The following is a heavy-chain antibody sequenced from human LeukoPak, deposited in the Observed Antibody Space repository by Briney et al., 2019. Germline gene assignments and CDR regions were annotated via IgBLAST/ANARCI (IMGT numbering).Heavy chain of an antibody. Sequence: GGSLRLSCAASGFTFSNAWMSWVRQAPGKGLEWVGRIKSKTDGGTTDYAAPVKGRFTTSRDDSKNTLYLQMNSLKTEDTAVYYCTTDPGQQLAKRGYYYYGMDVWGKGTTVTVSS. D-gene: IGHD6-13*01. J-gene: IGHJ6*04. CDR1: GFTFSNAW. CDR3: TTDPGQQLAKRGYYYYGMDV. CDR2: IKSKTDGGTT. V-gene: IGHV3-15*01.